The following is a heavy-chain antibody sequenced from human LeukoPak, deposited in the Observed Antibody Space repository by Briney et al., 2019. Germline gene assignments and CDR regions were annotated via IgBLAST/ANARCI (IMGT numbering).Heavy chain of an antibody. J-gene: IGHJ5*02. CDR3: ARDWFYSGSSTNWFDP. D-gene: IGHD1-26*01. Sequence: GGSLRLSCEASRFTFSSYPMHWVRQAPGKGLEWVAVISYDGSKKYYADSVKGRFTISRDNSKNTLYLQMNSLRAEDTAVYYCARDWFYSGSSTNWFDPWGQGTLVTVSS. V-gene: IGHV3-30*04. CDR2: ISYDGSKK. CDR1: RFTFSSYP.